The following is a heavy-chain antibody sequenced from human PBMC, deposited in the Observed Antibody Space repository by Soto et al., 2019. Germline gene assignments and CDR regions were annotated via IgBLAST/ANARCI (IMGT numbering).Heavy chain of an antibody. V-gene: IGHV3-23*01. CDR1: GFTFSSYA. J-gene: IGHJ4*02. CDR2: ISGNGGST. Sequence: PGGSLRLSCAASGFTFSSYAMNWVRQAPGKGLEWVSSISGNGGSTYYADSVKGHFTISRDNSKNTLYLQMNSLRAEDTAVYYCAKDGGGSGSYYSGYFDYWGQGTLVTVSS. CDR3: AKDGGGSGSYYSGYFDY. D-gene: IGHD3-10*01.